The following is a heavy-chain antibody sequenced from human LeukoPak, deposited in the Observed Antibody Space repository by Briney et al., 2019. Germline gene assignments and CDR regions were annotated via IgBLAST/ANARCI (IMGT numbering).Heavy chain of an antibody. Sequence: PGGSLRLSCAAAGFTFNNYAMSWVRQAPGKGLKWVSGISSGGSTYYADSVKGRSTISRDNSKNTLYLQMDSLRAEDTAVYYCAKDTYSTSPYYFDYWGQGTLVTVSS. D-gene: IGHD1-26*01. CDR2: ISSGGST. J-gene: IGHJ4*02. CDR1: GFTFNNYA. CDR3: AKDTYSTSPYYFDY. V-gene: IGHV3-23*01.